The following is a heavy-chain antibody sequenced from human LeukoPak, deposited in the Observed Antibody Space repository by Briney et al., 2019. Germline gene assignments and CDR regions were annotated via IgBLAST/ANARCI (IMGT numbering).Heavy chain of an antibody. CDR3: ARGEFSTVTTYYYYYYGMDV. Sequence: ASVKVSCKASGYTFTSYDINWVRQATGQGLEWMGWMNPNSGNTGYAQKFQGRVTMARNTSIRTAYMELSSLRSEDTAVYYCARGEFSTVTTYYYYYYGMDVWGQGTTVTVSS. D-gene: IGHD4-11*01. CDR2: MNPNSGNT. CDR1: GYTFTSYD. V-gene: IGHV1-8*01. J-gene: IGHJ6*01.